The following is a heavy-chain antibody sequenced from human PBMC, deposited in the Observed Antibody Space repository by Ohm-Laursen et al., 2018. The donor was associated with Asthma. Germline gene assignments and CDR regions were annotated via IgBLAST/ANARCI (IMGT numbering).Heavy chain of an antibody. Sequence: SLRLSCAAAGFTFSSYAMHWVRQAPGKGLEWVAVISYDGSNKYYADSVKGRFTISRDNSKNTLYLQMNSLRAEDTAVYYCARDIAAAGGDWGQGTLVTVSS. CDR2: ISYDGSNK. D-gene: IGHD6-13*01. CDR1: GFTFSSYA. J-gene: IGHJ4*02. CDR3: ARDIAAAGGD. V-gene: IGHV3-30-3*01.